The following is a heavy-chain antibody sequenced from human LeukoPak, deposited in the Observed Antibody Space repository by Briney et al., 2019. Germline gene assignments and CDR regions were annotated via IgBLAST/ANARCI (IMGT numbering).Heavy chain of an antibody. CDR1: GGSISSGDYY. Sequence: SETLSLTCTVSGGSISSGDYYWSWIRQPPGKGLEWIGYIYYSGSTYYNPSLKSRVTISVDTSKNQFSLKLSSVTAADTAVYYCARVGHDFLSGYHFYYWGQGTLVTVSS. CDR2: IYYSGST. J-gene: IGHJ4*02. D-gene: IGHD3-3*01. V-gene: IGHV4-30-4*01. CDR3: ARVGHDFLSGYHFYY.